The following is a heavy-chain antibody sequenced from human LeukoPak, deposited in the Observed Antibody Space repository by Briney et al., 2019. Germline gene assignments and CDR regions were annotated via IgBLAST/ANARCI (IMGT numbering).Heavy chain of an antibody. CDR2: IWYDGSNK. CDR1: GFTFSSYG. D-gene: IGHD2-2*01. CDR3: AREDIVVVPAGWIDY. Sequence: GGSLRFSCAASGFTFSSYGMHWVRQAPGKGLEWVAVIWYDGSNKYYADSVKARFTISRDNSKNTLYLQMNSLRAEDTAVYYCAREDIVVVPAGWIDYWGQGTLVTVSS. V-gene: IGHV3-33*01. J-gene: IGHJ4*02.